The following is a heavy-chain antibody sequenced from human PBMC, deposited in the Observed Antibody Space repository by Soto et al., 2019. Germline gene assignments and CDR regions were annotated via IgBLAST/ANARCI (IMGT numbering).Heavy chain of an antibody. CDR3: ARDLKPGYSRPVAFDI. V-gene: IGHV1-3*01. J-gene: IGHJ3*02. D-gene: IGHD6-13*01. Sequence: VASVKVSCKASGYTFTSYAMHWVRQAPGQRLEWMGWINAGNGNTKYSQKFQGRVTITRDTSASTAYMELSSLRSEDTAVYYCARDLKPGYSRPVAFDIWGQGTMVTVSS. CDR1: GYTFTSYA. CDR2: INAGNGNT.